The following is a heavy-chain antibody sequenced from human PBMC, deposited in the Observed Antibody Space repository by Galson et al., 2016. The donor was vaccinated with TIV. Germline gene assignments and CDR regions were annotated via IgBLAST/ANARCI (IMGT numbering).Heavy chain of an antibody. J-gene: IGHJ4*02. D-gene: IGHD3-10*01. CDR1: GGTLNSYT. CDR2: IIPIIGIG. Sequence: SVKVSCKASGGTLNSYTISWVRLAPGQGLEWMGRIIPIIGIGNSAKKFQGRVTITADISTSTVYMELSSLRSEETAVYYCARASSGNYYNAPDSWGQGSLVTVSS. CDR3: ARASSGNYYNAPDS. V-gene: IGHV1-69*02.